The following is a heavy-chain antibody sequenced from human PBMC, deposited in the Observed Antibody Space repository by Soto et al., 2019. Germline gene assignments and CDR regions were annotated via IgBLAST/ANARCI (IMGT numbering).Heavy chain of an antibody. CDR1: GFTFSSYS. D-gene: IGHD4-17*01. J-gene: IGHJ6*02. CDR3: AVGTTVTTGYYYGMDV. CDR2: ISSSNSTI. Sequence: GGSLRLSCAASGFTFSSYSMNWVRQAPGKGLEWVSYISSSNSTIYYADSVKGRFTISRDNAKNSLYLQMNSLRDEDTAVYYCAVGTTVTTGYYYGMDVWGQGTTVTVS. V-gene: IGHV3-48*02.